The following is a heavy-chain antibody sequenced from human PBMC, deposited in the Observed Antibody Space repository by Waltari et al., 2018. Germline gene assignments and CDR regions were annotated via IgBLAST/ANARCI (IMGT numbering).Heavy chain of an antibody. CDR2: VKSKSDHGTI. V-gene: IGHV3-15*01. J-gene: IGHJ4*02. CDR3: AAVFGGRQWLRGFDY. Sequence: EVQLVESGGGLVKPGGSFRLSCAASGFPFCRPWMNRVRQAPGKGLEWVGRVKSKSDHGTIDYAAPVKGRFTISRDDSKNTLYLQMNSLKAEDTAVYYCAAVFGGRQWLRGFDYWGRGTLVTVSS. CDR1: GFPFCRPW. D-gene: IGHD6-19*01.